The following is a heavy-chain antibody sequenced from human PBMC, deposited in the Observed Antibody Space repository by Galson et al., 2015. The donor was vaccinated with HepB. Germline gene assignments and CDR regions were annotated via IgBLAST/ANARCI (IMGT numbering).Heavy chain of an antibody. CDR3: AKWGLPFYGSGSYYTTSYYYYGMDV. CDR1: GFTFSSYA. J-gene: IGHJ6*02. V-gene: IGHV3-23*01. D-gene: IGHD3-10*01. Sequence: SLRLSCAASGFTFSSYAMSWVRQAPGKGLEWVSAISGSGGSTYYADSVKGRFTISRDNSKNTLYLQMNSLRAEDTAVYYCAKWGLPFYGSGSYYTTSYYYYGMDVWGQGTTVTVSS. CDR2: ISGSGGST.